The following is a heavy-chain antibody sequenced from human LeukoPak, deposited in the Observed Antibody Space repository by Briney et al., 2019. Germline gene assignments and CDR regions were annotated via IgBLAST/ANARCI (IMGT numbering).Heavy chain of an antibody. CDR2: ISGSGGST. D-gene: IGHD3-22*01. Sequence: GGSLRLSCAASGFTFSSYAMSWVRQAPGKGLEWVSAISGSGGSTYYADSVKGRFTISRDNSKNTLYLQMNSLRAEDTAVYYCAKVGRYYDSSGYLDYWGQGTLVAVSS. CDR1: GFTFSSYA. J-gene: IGHJ4*02. CDR3: AKVGRYYDSSGYLDY. V-gene: IGHV3-23*01.